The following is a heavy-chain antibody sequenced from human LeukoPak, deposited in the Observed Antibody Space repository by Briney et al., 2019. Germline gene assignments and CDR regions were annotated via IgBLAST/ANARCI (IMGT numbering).Heavy chain of an antibody. CDR1: GGSISSSNW. J-gene: IGHJ6*03. V-gene: IGHV4-4*02. CDR2: IYHSGST. CDR3: ARGGSSWGYYYYMDV. D-gene: IGHD6-13*01. Sequence: SGTLSLTCAVSGGSISSSNWWSWVRQPPGKGLEWIGSIYHSGSTYYNPSLKSRVTISVDTSKNQFSLKLSSVTAADTAVYYCARGGSSWGYYYYMDVWGKGTTVTVSS.